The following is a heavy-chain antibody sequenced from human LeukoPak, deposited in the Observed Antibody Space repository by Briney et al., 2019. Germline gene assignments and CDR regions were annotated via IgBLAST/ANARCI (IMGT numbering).Heavy chain of an antibody. CDR1: GFTFSSYA. Sequence: GGSLRLSCADSGFTFSSYAMSWVRQAPGKGREWVSAISGSGGSTYYADSVKGPFTISRDNSKNTLYLQMNSLRPEDTAVYYCAKGSGQFLQWSIDSWGQGTLVTVSS. J-gene: IGHJ4*02. D-gene: IGHD3-3*01. V-gene: IGHV3-23*01. CDR2: ISGSGGST. CDR3: AKGSGQFLQWSIDS.